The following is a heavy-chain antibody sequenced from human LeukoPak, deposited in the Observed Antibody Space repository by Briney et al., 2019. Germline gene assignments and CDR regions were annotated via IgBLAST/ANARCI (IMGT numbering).Heavy chain of an antibody. D-gene: IGHD3-22*01. V-gene: IGHV5-51*01. Sequence: GESLKISCEASGFTFTSYCIGWLRQMPGKGLEWMGIMYPGDSDTRYSPSFQGQVTISGDKSISTAYLQWSSLKASDTAMYSCARSGNYYDTSGYHYWGQGTLVTVSS. CDR3: ARSGNYYDTSGYHY. CDR2: MYPGDSDT. CDR1: GFTFTSYC. J-gene: IGHJ4*02.